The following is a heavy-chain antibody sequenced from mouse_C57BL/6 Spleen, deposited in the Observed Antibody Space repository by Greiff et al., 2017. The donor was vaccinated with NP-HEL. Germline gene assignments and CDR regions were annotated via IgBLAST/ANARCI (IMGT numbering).Heavy chain of an antibody. CDR2: ISYDGSN. CDR3: ARIGNYVWYFDV. J-gene: IGHJ1*03. D-gene: IGHD2-1*01. V-gene: IGHV3-6*01. CDR1: GYSITSGYY. Sequence: EVQLQESGPGLVKPSQSLSLTCSVTGYSITSGYYWNWIRQFPGNKLEWMGYISYDGSNNYNPSLKNRISITRDTSKNQFFLKLNSVTTEDTATYYCARIGNYVWYFDVWGTGTTVTVSS.